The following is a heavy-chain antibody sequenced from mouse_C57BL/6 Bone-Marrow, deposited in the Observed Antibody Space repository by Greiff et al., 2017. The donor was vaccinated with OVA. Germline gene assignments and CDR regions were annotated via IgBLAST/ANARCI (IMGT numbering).Heavy chain of an antibody. Sequence: VQLQQSGAELVRPGASVKLSCTASGFNIKDDYMHWVKLRPEQGLEWIGWIDPENGDTEYASKFQGKATITADTSSNTAYLQLSSLTSEDTAVYYCTTVFFDYWGQGTTLTVSS. CDR1: GFNIKDDY. J-gene: IGHJ2*01. V-gene: IGHV14-4*01. CDR3: TTVFFDY. CDR2: IDPENGDT.